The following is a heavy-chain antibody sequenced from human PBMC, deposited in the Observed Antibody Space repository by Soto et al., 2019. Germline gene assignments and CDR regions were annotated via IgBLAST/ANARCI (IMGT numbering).Heavy chain of an antibody. CDR3: ARVEGDCSGGSCYTFDY. Sequence: QVQLVQSGAEVKKPGSSVKVSCKASGGTFSSYAISWVRQAPGQGLEWMGGIIPIFGTANYAQKFQGRVTIAADESTSTADMELSSLRSEDTAVYYCARVEGDCSGGSCYTFDYWGQGTLVTVSS. CDR2: IIPIFGTA. V-gene: IGHV1-69*12. D-gene: IGHD2-15*01. CDR1: GGTFSSYA. J-gene: IGHJ4*02.